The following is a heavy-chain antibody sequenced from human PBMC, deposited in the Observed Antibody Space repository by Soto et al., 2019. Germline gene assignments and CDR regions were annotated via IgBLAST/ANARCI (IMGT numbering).Heavy chain of an antibody. CDR2: INPNSGGT. CDR3: ARDYCTNGVCYIAY. V-gene: IGHV1-2*04. D-gene: IGHD2-8*01. J-gene: IGHJ4*02. Sequence: ASVKVSCKASGYTFTGYYMHLVRQAPGQGLESMGWINPNSGGTNYAQKFQGWVTMTRDTSISTAYMELSRLRSDDTAVYYCARDYCTNGVCYIAYWGQGTLVTVSS. CDR1: GYTFTGYY.